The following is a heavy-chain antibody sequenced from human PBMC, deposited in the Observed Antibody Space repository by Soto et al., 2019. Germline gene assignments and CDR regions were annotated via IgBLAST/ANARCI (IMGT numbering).Heavy chain of an antibody. CDR3: ARERSSGWYSTFDY. CDR2: IYYSGST. V-gene: IGHV4-59*01. D-gene: IGHD6-19*01. J-gene: IGHJ4*02. CDR1: GGSISSYY. Sequence: SETLSLTCTVSGGSISSYYWSWIRQPPGKGLEWIGYIYYSGSTNYNPSLKSRVTISVDTSKNQFSLKLSSVTAADTAVYYCARERSSGWYSTFDYWGQGTLVTVSS.